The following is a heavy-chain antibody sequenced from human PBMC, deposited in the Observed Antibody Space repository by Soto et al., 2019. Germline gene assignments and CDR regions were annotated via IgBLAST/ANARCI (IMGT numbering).Heavy chain of an antibody. D-gene: IGHD2-15*01. J-gene: IGHJ5*02. CDR3: ARDRRFCSGGSCYSPWLDP. CDR2: VYRTGST. CDR1: GGSISTSNW. Sequence: SETLSLTCAVSGGSISTSNWWSWVRQPPGKGLEWIGEVYRTGSTNYNPSLESRLTISVDKSKNQFSLKLSSVTAADTAVYYCARDRRFCSGGSCYSPWLDPWGQGTLVTVSS. V-gene: IGHV4-4*02.